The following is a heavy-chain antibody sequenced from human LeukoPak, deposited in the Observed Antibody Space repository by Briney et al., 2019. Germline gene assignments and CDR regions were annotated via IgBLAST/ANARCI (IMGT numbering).Heavy chain of an antibody. J-gene: IGHJ1*01. CDR1: GFTFHNYG. D-gene: IGHD6-19*01. CDR2: ISWNGGST. CDR3: VRGAVAGTPEYFQH. Sequence: GGSLRLSCAATGFTFHNYGMSWVRQVPGKGLEWVSGISWNGGSTSYAGSVKGRFTISRDNAKKSPYLQLNSLRGDDTALYYCVRGAVAGTPEYFQHWGQGTLVTVSS. V-gene: IGHV3-20*04.